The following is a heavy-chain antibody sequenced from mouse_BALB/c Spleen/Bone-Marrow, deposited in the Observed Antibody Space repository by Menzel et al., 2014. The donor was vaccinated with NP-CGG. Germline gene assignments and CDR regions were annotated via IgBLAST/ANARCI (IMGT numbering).Heavy chain of an antibody. J-gene: IGHJ4*01. V-gene: IGHV14-3*02. CDR3: ARDGVLWLRRDYALDY. CDR1: GFNVKDTY. Sequence: VQLQQSGAELVKPGASVKLSCTASGFNVKDTYMQWVKQRPEQGLEWIGRIDPANGNTQYDPTFQGKATITADTSSNTAYLQLNSLTSEDTAVYYCARDGVLWLRRDYALDYWGQGTSVTVSS. CDR2: IDPANGNT. D-gene: IGHD2-2*01.